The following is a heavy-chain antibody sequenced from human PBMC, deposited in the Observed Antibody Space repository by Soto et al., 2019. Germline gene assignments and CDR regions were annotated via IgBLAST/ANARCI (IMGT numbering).Heavy chain of an antibody. CDR3: ARVASGSYDWFDP. V-gene: IGHV3-74*01. CDR2: INPEGSRT. D-gene: IGHD1-26*01. Sequence: EMQLVESGGDLVQPGGSLRLSCAASKFSFSGYWLHWVRQPPGKGLMWVSRINPEGSRTTYADSVKGRFTISRDNAKNTLFLQMNSLRAEDTAVYYCARVASGSYDWFDPWGQGTLVTVSS. CDR1: KFSFSGYW. J-gene: IGHJ5*02.